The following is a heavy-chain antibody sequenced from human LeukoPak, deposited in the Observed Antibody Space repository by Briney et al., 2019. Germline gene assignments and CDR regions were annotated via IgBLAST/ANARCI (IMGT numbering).Heavy chain of an antibody. CDR3: ARVTGYVIEDNFDY. Sequence: SETLSLTCAVSGDSIKSVGYSWSWIRQPPGKRLEWLGYVYQSGNANYNPSLNSRLTISVDTSRNEFSLKLRSVTAADTAVYYCARVTGYVIEDNFDYWGQGTLVTVSS. CDR2: VYQSGNA. V-gene: IGHV4-30-4*07. CDR1: GDSIKSVGYS. J-gene: IGHJ4*02. D-gene: IGHD2-15*01.